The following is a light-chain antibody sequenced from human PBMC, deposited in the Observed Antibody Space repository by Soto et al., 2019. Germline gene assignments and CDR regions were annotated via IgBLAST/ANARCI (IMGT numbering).Light chain of an antibody. Sequence: QSALTQPPSASGTPGQSVTISCTGTSSDVGGYKYVSWYQQHPGKAPRLMIYEVTKRPSGVPDRFSGSKSGNTASLTVSGLQAEDEADYYCSSYAGINNLLFGGGTKLTV. CDR1: SSDVGGYKY. J-gene: IGLJ2*01. CDR3: SSYAGINNLL. V-gene: IGLV2-8*01. CDR2: EVT.